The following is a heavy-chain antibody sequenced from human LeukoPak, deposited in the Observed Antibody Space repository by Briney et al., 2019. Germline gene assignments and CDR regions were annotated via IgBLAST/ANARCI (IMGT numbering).Heavy chain of an antibody. CDR3: VRGGTGYGNFDY. V-gene: IGHV3-74*01. J-gene: IGHJ4*02. D-gene: IGHD3/OR15-3a*01. Sequence: GGSPRLSCAASGFTFSSYWMHWVRQAPGKGLVWVSRIYTGATYYADSVKGRFTISRDNAKNTLYLQLNSLRAEDTAVYYCVRGGTGYGNFDYWGQGTLVTVSS. CDR2: IYTGAT. CDR1: GFTFSSYW.